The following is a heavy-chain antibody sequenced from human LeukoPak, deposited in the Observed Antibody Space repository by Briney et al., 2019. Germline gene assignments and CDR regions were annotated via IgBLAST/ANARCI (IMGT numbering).Heavy chain of an antibody. CDR1: GYTFTGYY. CDR3: ARDTGGYDLDY. Sequence: ASVKVSCKASGYTFTGYYMHWVRQAPGQGLEWMGWINPNSGGTNYAQKFQGRVTMTRNTSISTAYMELSSLRSEDTAVYYCARDTGGYDLDYWGQGTLVTVSS. V-gene: IGHV1-2*02. J-gene: IGHJ4*02. D-gene: IGHD5-12*01. CDR2: INPNSGGT.